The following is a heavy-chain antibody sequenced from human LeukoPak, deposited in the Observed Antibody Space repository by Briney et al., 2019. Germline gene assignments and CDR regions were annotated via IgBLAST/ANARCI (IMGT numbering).Heavy chain of an antibody. V-gene: IGHV3-48*03. J-gene: IGHJ4*02. CDR2: ISSCGSTI. Sequence: GGSLRLSCAASAFTFSSYEMNWVRHAPGEGLEWVSYISSCGSTIYYADSVKGRFTISRDNAKISLYLQMNSLRAEDTAVYYCARVSSYDSSGYHFDYWGQGTLVTVSS. D-gene: IGHD3-22*01. CDR1: AFTFSSYE. CDR3: ARVSSYDSSGYHFDY.